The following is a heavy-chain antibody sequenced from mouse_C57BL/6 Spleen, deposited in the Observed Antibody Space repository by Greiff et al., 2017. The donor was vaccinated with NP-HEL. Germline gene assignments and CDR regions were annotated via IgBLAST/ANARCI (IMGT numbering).Heavy chain of an antibody. Sequence: EVKLMESGGGLVQPGGSLSLSCAASGFTFPDYYMSWVRQPPGKALEWLGFIRNKANGYTTEYSASVKGRFTISRDNSQSILYLQMNDLRAEDSATYYCARFGNYAWFAYWVQGTLVTVSA. J-gene: IGHJ3*01. CDR1: GFTFPDYY. V-gene: IGHV7-3*01. D-gene: IGHD2-1*01. CDR2: IRNKANGYTT. CDR3: ARFGNYAWFAY.